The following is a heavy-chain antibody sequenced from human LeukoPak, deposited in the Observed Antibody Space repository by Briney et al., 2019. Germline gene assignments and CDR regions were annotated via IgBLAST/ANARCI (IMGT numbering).Heavy chain of an antibody. CDR2: IYYSGST. J-gene: IGHJ4*02. Sequence: SETLSLTCTVSGGSISSSSYYWVWLRQPPGKGLEWIVSIYYSGSTYYNPSLKSRVTISVDTSKNQFSLKLSSVTAADTAVYYCARRKVTYEVPAAPFDYWGQGTLVTVSS. D-gene: IGHD2-2*01. CDR3: ARRKVTYEVPAAPFDY. V-gene: IGHV4-39*01. CDR1: GGSISSSSYY.